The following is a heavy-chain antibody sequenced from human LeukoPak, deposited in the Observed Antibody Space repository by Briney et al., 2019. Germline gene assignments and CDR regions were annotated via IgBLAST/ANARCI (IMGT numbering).Heavy chain of an antibody. D-gene: IGHD3-22*01. CDR3: ARVPDSSGYYQDFDY. J-gene: IGHJ4*02. CDR1: GGSIGTYY. CDR2: IYVTGST. V-gene: IGHV4-4*09. Sequence: SETLSLTCTVSGGSIGTYYWSWIRQSPGKGLEWIGYIYVTGSTRYNPYLQSRVTISVDTSKNQFSLKLSSVTAADTAVYYCARVPDSSGYYQDFDYWGQGTMVTVSS.